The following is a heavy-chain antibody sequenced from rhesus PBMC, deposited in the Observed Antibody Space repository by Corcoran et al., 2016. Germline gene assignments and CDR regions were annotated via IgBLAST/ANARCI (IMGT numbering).Heavy chain of an antibody. CDR2: IDPSDSDT. CDR3: AKEVDTSGAFDF. CDR1: GYSFTSYW. V-gene: IGHV5-20*01. D-gene: IGHD3-40*01. J-gene: IGHJ3*01. Sequence: EVQLVQSGAEVKRHGESLKISCKTSGYSFTSYWISWVRQVPGKGLEWMGAIDPSDSDTRYNPSFQGQVTISADKSISTAYLQWSRLKASDTATYYCAKEVDTSGAFDFWGQGLRVTVSS.